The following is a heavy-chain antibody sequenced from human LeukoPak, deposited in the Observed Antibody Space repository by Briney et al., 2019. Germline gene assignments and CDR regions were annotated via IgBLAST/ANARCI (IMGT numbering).Heavy chain of an antibody. Sequence: PGGSLRLSCAASGFTFSSYGMHWVRQAPGKGPEWVAVIWYDGSNKYYADSVKGRFTISRDNSKNTLYLQMNSLRAEDTAVYYCARVGVVVTAKGAFDIWGQGTMVTVSS. J-gene: IGHJ3*02. CDR1: GFTFSSYG. V-gene: IGHV3-33*01. D-gene: IGHD2-21*02. CDR2: IWYDGSNK. CDR3: ARVGVVVTAKGAFDI.